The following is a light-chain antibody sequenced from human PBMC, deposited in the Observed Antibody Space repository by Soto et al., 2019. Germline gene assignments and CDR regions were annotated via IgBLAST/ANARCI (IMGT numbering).Light chain of an antibody. CDR3: TSYAGSNNLV. CDR2: EVS. J-gene: IGLJ3*02. CDR1: SSDIGGYNY. V-gene: IGLV2-8*01. Sequence: QSVLTQPPSASGSPGQSVTISCTGTSSDIGGYNYVSWYQQHPGKAPKLIIYEVSKRPSGVHDRFSGSKSGNTASLTVSGLQAEDEADYYCTSYAGSNNLVFAGGTKLTVL.